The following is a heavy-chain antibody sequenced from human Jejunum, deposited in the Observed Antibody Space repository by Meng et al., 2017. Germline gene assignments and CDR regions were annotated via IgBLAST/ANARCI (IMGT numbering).Heavy chain of an antibody. CDR2: TYYRSKWYI. V-gene: IGHV6-1*01. J-gene: IGHJ4*02. CDR3: AGGGLVRSTRGYFDY. Sequence: IQLQQSRTGRVKPSQPLPHTHSISWDSVSSNSAGWNWIRQSPSRGLEWLGRTYYRSKWYIDYAVSVKSRITINPDTSKNQFSLHLNSVTPADTAVYYCAGGGLVRSTRGYFDYWGQGTLVTVSS. CDR1: WDSVSSNSAG. D-gene: IGHD1-26*01.